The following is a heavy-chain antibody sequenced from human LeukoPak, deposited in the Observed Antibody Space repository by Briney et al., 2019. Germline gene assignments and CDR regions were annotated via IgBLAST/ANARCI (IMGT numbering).Heavy chain of an antibody. V-gene: IGHV3-21*01. CDR1: GFTFSSYE. CDR3: ARALNVDTTMVQPSVAY. J-gene: IGHJ4*02. Sequence: GGSLRLSCAASGFTFSSYEMNWVRQAPGKGLEWVSSISSSSSFIYYADSVKGRFTISRDNAKNSLYLQMNSLRADDTAVYYCARALNVDTTMVQPSVAYWGQGTLVTVSS. D-gene: IGHD5-18*01. CDR2: ISSSSSFI.